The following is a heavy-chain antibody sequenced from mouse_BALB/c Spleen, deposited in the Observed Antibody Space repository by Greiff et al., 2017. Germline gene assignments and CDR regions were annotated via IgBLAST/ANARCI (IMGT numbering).Heavy chain of an antibody. CDR2: IWGGGST. CDR3: ASDYYGRSDGVAY. D-gene: IGHD1-1*01. Sequence: VKLVESGPGLVAPSQSLSITCTVSGFSLSRYSVHWVRQPPGTGLEWLGMIWGGGSTDYTSALKSRLSISKDNSKSQVFLKMHRLQTDDTAMYYWASDYYGRSDGVAYWGQGTLGTGSA. V-gene: IGHV2-6-4*01. J-gene: IGHJ3*01. CDR1: GFSLSRYS.